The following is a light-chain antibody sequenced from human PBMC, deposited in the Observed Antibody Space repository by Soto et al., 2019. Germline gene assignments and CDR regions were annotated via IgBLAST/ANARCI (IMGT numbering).Light chain of an antibody. Sequence: EIVLTQSPATLSLSPGERATLSCRASQSVSRFLAWYQQKPGQAPRVLIYDASNRATGIPDRFSGSGSGTDFTLTISSLEPEDSAVYYCQQRSDWHTFGQGPRWISN. J-gene: IGKJ2*01. CDR1: QSVSRF. V-gene: IGKV3-11*01. CDR3: QQRSDWHT. CDR2: DAS.